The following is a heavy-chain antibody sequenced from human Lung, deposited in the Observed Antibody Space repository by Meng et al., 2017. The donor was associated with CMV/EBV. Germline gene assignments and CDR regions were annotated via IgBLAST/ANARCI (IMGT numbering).Heavy chain of an antibody. J-gene: IGHJ4*02. CDR1: GYTFTAHY. Sequence: AXVXVSXXASGYTFTAHYFHWVRQAPGQGLEWMGWIHPHRGDTNYAQQFQGRVTLTRDTSINTGYMELTRLTSDDTAVYYCARDPSASVWSGYHEYWGQGALVXVSS. CDR3: ARDPSASVWSGYHEY. V-gene: IGHV1-2*02. D-gene: IGHD3-3*01. CDR2: IHPHRGDT.